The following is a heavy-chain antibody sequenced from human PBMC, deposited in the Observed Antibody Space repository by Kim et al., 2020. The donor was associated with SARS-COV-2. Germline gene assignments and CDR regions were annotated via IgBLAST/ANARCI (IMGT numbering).Heavy chain of an antibody. Sequence: SETLSLTCTVSGGSISSGGYYWTWIRQHPGKGLEWIGHFYYSGSTDYNPSFKSRVIISGDTSKNRFSLKLSSVTAADTGIYYCARGYNWDDVPLDYWGQG. CDR3: ARGYNWDDVPLDY. D-gene: IGHD1-20*01. V-gene: IGHV4-31*03. CDR2: FYYSGST. J-gene: IGHJ4*02. CDR1: GGSISSGGYY.